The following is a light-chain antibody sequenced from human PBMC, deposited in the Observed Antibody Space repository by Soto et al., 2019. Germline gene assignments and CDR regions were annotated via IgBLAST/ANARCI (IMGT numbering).Light chain of an antibody. V-gene: IGKV1-5*01. J-gene: IGKJ1*01. CDR2: DAS. Sequence: IHITQSPPTLSASVGDGFTITCRASQPISSWLAWYHQKPGKAPKLLIYDASNLESGVPSRFSGRGSGTQFTLTISSLQPDDFATYYCQPYNSFSGTFGPGTKVDI. CDR3: QPYNSFSGT. CDR1: QPISSW.